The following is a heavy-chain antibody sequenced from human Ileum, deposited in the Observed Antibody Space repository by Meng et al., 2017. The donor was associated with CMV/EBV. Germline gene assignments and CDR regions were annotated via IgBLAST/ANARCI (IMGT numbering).Heavy chain of an antibody. Sequence: GESLISCAASGFTFSSYSMNWVRQAPGKGLEWVSSISSSSSYIYYADSVKGRFTISRDNAKNSLYLQMNSLRAEDTAVYYCASLWEGGFWGQGTLVTVSS. CDR2: ISSSSSYI. J-gene: IGHJ1*01. D-gene: IGHD1-26*01. V-gene: IGHV3-21*01. CDR1: GFTFSSYS. CDR3: ASLWEGGF.